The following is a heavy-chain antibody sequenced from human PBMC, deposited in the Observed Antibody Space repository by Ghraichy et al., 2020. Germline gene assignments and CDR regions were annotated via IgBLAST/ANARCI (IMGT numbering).Heavy chain of an antibody. Sequence: TLSLTCTVSGDSITNYYWNWIRQPAGKGLEWIGRIHTSGNTNQNPSLKSRVTMSIDTSKNQFSLKLSSVTAADTAIYYCASLAGMRFDYWGRGTLVPVSS. CDR1: GDSITNYY. D-gene: IGHD6-13*01. CDR3: ASLAGMRFDY. J-gene: IGHJ4*02. CDR2: IHTSGNT. V-gene: IGHV4-4*07.